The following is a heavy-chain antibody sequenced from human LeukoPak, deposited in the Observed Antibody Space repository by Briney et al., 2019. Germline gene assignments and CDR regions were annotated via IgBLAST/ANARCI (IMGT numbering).Heavy chain of an antibody. V-gene: IGHV1-46*01. D-gene: IGHD3-10*01. J-gene: IGHJ4*02. CDR3: ARQSYGSGSYIAD. CDR2: INPSGGST. CDR1: GYTFTSYY. Sequence: ASVTVSFKASGYTFTSYYMHWVGQAPGQGVEGMGIINPSGGSTSYAQKFQGRVTMTRDTSTSTVYMELSSLRSEDTAVYYCARQSYGSGSYIADWGQGTLVTVSS.